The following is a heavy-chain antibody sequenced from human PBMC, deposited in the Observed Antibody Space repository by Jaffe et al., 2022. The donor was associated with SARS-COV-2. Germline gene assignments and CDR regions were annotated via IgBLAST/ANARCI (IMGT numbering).Heavy chain of an antibody. V-gene: IGHV3-33*01. CDR1: GFIFSHHG. D-gene: IGHD1-1*01. CDR3: ARDVYNGVFDS. J-gene: IGHJ4*02. CDR2: IWNDGSKQ. Sequence: QVQLVESGGGVVQPGRSLRLSCAASGFIFSHHGMNWVRQAPGKGLEWVANIWNDGSKQYYADSVKGRFTISRDDSENTLYLQMNSLRVEDTAMYYCARDVYNGVFDSWGQGTLVTVSS.